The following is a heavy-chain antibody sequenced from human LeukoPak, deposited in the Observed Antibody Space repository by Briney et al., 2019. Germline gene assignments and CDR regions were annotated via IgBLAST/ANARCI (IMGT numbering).Heavy chain of an antibody. V-gene: IGHV3-74*01. CDR1: GFTFSNYW. Sequence: LTGGSLRLSCATSGFTFSNYWMHWVRQAPGKGLLWVSRINHDGSSTSYADSVKGRFTISRDNAKNTLYLQVNSLRAKDTAVYYCARTEYYRFDYWGQGTLVTVSS. J-gene: IGHJ4*02. CDR2: INHDGSST. CDR3: ARTEYYRFDY. D-gene: IGHD1-26*01.